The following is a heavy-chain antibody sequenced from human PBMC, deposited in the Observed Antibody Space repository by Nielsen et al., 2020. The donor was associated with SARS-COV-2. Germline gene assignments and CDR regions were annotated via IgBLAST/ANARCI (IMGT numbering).Heavy chain of an antibody. CDR2: IKQDGSEK. CDR1: GFTFSSYW. D-gene: IGHD6-19*01. Sequence: GESLKISCAASGFTFSSYWMSWVRQAPGKGLEWVANIKQDGSEKYYVDSVKGRFTISRDNAKNSLYLQMNSLRAEDTAVYYCARDSSGDGFDPWGQGTLVTVSS. J-gene: IGHJ5*02. CDR3: ARDSSGDGFDP. V-gene: IGHV3-7*01.